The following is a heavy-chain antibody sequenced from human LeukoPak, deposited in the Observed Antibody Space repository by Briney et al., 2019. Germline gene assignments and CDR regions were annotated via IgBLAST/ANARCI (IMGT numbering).Heavy chain of an antibody. CDR2: IYHSGRA. J-gene: IGHJ4*02. CDR3: ARSGSTDFDC. V-gene: IGHV4-30-2*01. D-gene: IGHD5-12*01. Sequence: SETLSLTCAVSGGSVSSGGYSWSWIRQPPGNGLEWIGYIYHSGRASYNPSLKSRVTISLDRSRSHVSLNLTSVTAADTAVYYCARSGSTDFDCWGQGTLVTVSS. CDR1: GGSVSSGGYS.